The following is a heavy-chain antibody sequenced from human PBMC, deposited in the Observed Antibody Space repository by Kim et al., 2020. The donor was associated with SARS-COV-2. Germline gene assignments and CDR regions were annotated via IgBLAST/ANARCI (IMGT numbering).Heavy chain of an antibody. J-gene: IGHJ5*02. V-gene: IGHV3-30*01. Sequence: CADSVKGRFTISRDNSKNTLYLQMNSLRAEDTAVYYCARGLSGSYYWFDPWGQGTLVTVSS. CDR3: ARGLSGSYYWFDP. D-gene: IGHD1-26*01.